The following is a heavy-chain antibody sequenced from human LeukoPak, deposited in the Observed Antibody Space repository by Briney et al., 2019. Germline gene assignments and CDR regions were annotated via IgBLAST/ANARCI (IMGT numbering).Heavy chain of an antibody. CDR3: ACGFGGYFDY. J-gene: IGHJ4*02. D-gene: IGHD3-3*01. Sequence: ETLSLTCAVYGGSFSGYYWSWIRQPPGKGLEWIGEINHSGSTNYNPSLKSRVTISVDTSKNQFSLKLSSVTAADTAVYYCACGFGGYFDYWGQGTLVTVSS. CDR2: INHSGST. V-gene: IGHV4-34*01. CDR1: GGSFSGYY.